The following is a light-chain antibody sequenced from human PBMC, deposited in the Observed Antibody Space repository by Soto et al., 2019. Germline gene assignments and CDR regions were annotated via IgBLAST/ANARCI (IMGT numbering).Light chain of an antibody. CDR1: QSVSSRY. J-gene: IGKJ1*01. CDR3: QHYNSYSEA. CDR2: GAS. V-gene: IGKV3-20*01. Sequence: EIVLTQSPGTLLLSPGERATLSRRASQSVSSRYLAWYQQKPGQAPRLLIYGASSRATGIPDRFSGSGSGTEFTLTISRLQPDDFATYYRQHYNSYSEAFGQGTKVDIK.